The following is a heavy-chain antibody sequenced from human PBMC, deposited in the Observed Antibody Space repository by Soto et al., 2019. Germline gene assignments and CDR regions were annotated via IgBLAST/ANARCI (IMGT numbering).Heavy chain of an antibody. CDR2: LSSSSYI. D-gene: IGHD5-18*01. V-gene: IGHV3-21*04. CDR3: AKGYSYGVLEPLGY. J-gene: IGHJ4*02. Sequence: PGGSLRLSCAASGFTFSSYSMMWVRQAPGKGLEWVSLLSSSSYIYFADSLKGRFTISRDNSKNTLYLQMNSLRAEDTALYYCAKGYSYGVLEPLGYWGQGTLVTVSS. CDR1: GFTFSSYS.